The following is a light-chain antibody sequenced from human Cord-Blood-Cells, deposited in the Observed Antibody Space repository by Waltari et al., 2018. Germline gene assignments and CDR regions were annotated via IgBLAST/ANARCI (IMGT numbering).Light chain of an antibody. CDR3: SSYTSSSTWV. V-gene: IGLV2-14*01. J-gene: IGLJ3*02. CDR1: SSDVGGYNY. CDR2: DVS. Sequence: QSALTQPASVSGSPGQSITISCTGTSSDVGGYNYVSWYQQHPGKAPKLMIYDVSNRPSGVSNRFSGSKSGNMASRTISGLQAEDEADYYCSSYTSSSTWVFGGGTKLTVL.